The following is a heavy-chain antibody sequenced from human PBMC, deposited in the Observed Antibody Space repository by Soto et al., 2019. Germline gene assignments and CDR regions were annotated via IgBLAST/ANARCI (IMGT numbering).Heavy chain of an antibody. CDR3: AREWRDYYFDY. J-gene: IGHJ4*02. CDR2: IYYSGST. V-gene: IGHV4-31*02. CDR1: GGSISSGGYY. Sequence: LCGGSISSGGYYWSWIRQHPGKGLEWIGYIYYSGSTYYNPSLKSRVTISVDTSKNQFSLKLSSVTAADTAVYYCAREWRDYYFDYWGQGTLVTVSS.